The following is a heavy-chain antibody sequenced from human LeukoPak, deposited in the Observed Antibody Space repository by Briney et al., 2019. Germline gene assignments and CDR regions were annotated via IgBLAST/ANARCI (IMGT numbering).Heavy chain of an antibody. Sequence: GGSLRLSCAASGFTFDDYGMSWVRQAPGKGLEWVSGINWNGGSTGYADSVKGRFTISRDNAKNSLYLQMNSLRAKDTALYYCARVIGNILTERGPFDYWGQGTLVTVSS. D-gene: IGHD3-9*01. CDR1: GFTFDDYG. CDR2: INWNGGST. J-gene: IGHJ4*02. CDR3: ARVIGNILTERGPFDY. V-gene: IGHV3-20*04.